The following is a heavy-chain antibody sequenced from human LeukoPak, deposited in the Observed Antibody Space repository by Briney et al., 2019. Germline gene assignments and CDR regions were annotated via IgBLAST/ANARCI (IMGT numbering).Heavy chain of an antibody. CDR1: GFTFSSYS. CDR3: TTAPSPRPRPDY. Sequence: PGGSLRLSCAASGFTFSSYSMNWVRQAPGKGLEWVGRIKSKTDGGTTDYAAPVKGRFTISRDDSKNTLYLQMNSLKTEDTAVYYCTTAPSPRPRPDYWGQGTLLTVSS. V-gene: IGHV3-15*01. J-gene: IGHJ4*02. CDR2: IKSKTDGGTT.